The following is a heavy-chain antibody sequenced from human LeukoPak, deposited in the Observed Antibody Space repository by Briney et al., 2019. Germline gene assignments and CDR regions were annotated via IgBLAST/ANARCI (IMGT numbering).Heavy chain of an antibody. CDR3: AAGRDIAVAGPGGYFDY. Sequence: PGGSLRLSCAASGFTFSDYHMTWIRQAPGKGLEWVSYISPGGHTVYFADSVKGRFTLSRDNAKSSLSLQMNSLTAEDTAVYYCAAGRDIAVAGPGGYFDYWGQGTLVTVSS. CDR2: ISPGGHTV. J-gene: IGHJ4*02. D-gene: IGHD6-19*01. V-gene: IGHV3-11*01. CDR1: GFTFSDYH.